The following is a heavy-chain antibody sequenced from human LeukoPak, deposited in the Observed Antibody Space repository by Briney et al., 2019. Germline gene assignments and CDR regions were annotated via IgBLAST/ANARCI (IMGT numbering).Heavy chain of an antibody. D-gene: IGHD3/OR15-3a*01. CDR2: ISTYSGNT. J-gene: IGHJ6*03. Sequence: GASVKVSCKASGYIFTQYGIIWVRQAPGQGLEWMASISTYSGNTDYAQNLQDRVTMTTDTSTSTAYMELRSLRFDDTAVYYCARRTGYNSYYMDVWGQGTTVTVSS. CDR3: ARRTGYNSYYMDV. CDR1: GYIFTQYG. V-gene: IGHV1-18*01.